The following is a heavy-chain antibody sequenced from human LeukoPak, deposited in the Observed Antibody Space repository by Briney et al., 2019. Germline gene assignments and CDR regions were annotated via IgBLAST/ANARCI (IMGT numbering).Heavy chain of an antibody. CDR1: GYTFASYA. Sequence: ASVKVSCTASGYTFASYAMNWVRQAPGQGLEWMGWINTNTGNPTYAQGFTGRFVFSLDTSVSTAYLQISSLKAEDTAVYYCARDSRLGYFDYWGQGTLVTVSS. V-gene: IGHV7-4-1*02. J-gene: IGHJ4*02. CDR2: INTNTGNP. CDR3: ARDSRLGYFDY.